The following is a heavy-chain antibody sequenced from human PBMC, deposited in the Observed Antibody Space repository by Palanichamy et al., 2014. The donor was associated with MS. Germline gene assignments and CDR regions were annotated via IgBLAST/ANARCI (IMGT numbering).Heavy chain of an antibody. D-gene: IGHD2-2*01. V-gene: IGHV3-23*01. Sequence: EVQLLESGGDLVQPGGSLRLSCAVSGFTFSDYAMSWVRQAPGKGLERVSAIIDSDSNTYYADSVKGRFTISRDNSKNTLYLQMNSLRAEDTAVYYCAKSGCSSATCYANCWGQGTLVTVSS. CDR2: IIDSDSNT. CDR3: AKSGCSSATCYANC. J-gene: IGHJ4*02. CDR1: GFTFSDYA.